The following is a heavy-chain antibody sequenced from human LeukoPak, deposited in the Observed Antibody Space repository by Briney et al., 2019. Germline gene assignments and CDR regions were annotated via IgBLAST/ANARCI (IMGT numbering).Heavy chain of an antibody. CDR3: ARDYGYSSGWSWFDP. J-gene: IGHJ5*02. CDR1: GYTFTSYY. Sequence: PEASVKVSCKASGYTFTSYYVHWVRQAPGQGLEWMGIINPSGGSTSYAQKFQGRVTMTRDTSTSTAYMELSSLRSEDTAVYYCARDYGYSSGWSWFDPWGQGTLVTVSS. D-gene: IGHD6-19*01. V-gene: IGHV1-46*01. CDR2: INPSGGST.